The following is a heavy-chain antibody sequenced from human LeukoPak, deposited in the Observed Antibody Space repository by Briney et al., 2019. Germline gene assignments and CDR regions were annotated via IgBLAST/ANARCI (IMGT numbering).Heavy chain of an antibody. D-gene: IGHD4-17*01. CDR2: IYPNSGGT. Sequence: ASVKVSCKASGYTFSGHYMHWVRQAPGQGLEWMGWIYPNSGGTNYAQKFQGRVTMTRDTSISTAYMELRRLKSDDTAMYYCARVVGFGDYPFDYWGQGTLFTVSS. J-gene: IGHJ4*02. V-gene: IGHV1-2*02. CDR1: GYTFSGHY. CDR3: ARVVGFGDYPFDY.